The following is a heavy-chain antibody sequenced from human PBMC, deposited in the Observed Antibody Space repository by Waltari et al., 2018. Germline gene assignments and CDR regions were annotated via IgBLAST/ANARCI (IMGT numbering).Heavy chain of an antibody. CDR2: IYSGGSR. CDR1: GFTVSSNY. CDR3: AGGAYSYSYLDY. Sequence: EVQLVESGGGLIPPGGSLRLSCAASGFTVSSNYIRWVRQAPGKGLEWVSVIYSGGSRYYADSVRGRFTISRDNSKNTLYLQMNSLRAEDTAVYFCAGGAYSYSYLDYWGQGTLVTVSS. D-gene: IGHD4-4*01. J-gene: IGHJ4*02. V-gene: IGHV3-53*01.